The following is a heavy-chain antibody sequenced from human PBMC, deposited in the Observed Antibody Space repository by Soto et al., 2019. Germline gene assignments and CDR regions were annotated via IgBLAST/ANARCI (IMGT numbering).Heavy chain of an antibody. CDR2: ISGSGGST. V-gene: IGHV3-23*01. D-gene: IGHD6-6*01. J-gene: IGHJ5*02. Sequence: HPGGSLRLSCAASGFTFSSYAMSWVRQAPGKGPEWVSAISGSGGSTYYADSVTGRFTISRDNYKNTLYLQMNSLRAEDTAVYYCPTDLRQLGSPNWSDPWGQGTLVTVPS. CDR3: PTDLRQLGSPNWSDP. CDR1: GFTFSSYA.